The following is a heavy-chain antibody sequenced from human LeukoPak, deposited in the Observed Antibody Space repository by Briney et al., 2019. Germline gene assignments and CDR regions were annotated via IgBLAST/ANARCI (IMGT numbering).Heavy chain of an antibody. CDR1: GGTFSSYA. Sequence: SVKVSCKASGGTFSSYAISWVRQAPGQGLEWMGGVIPIFGTANYAQKFQGRVTITADKSTSTAYMELSSLRSEDTAVYYCARGTTWGCSGGSCYGRHYYYYYMDVWGKGTTVTVSS. CDR2: VIPIFGTA. CDR3: ARGTTWGCSGGSCYGRHYYYYYMDV. V-gene: IGHV1-69*06. D-gene: IGHD2-15*01. J-gene: IGHJ6*03.